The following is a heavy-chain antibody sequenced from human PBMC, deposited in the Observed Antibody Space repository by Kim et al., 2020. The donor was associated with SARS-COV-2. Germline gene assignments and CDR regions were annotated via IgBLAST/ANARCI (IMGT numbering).Heavy chain of an antibody. Sequence: SETLSLTCIVSGGSISSGDYYWSWIRQPPGKGLEWIGYIYYSGSTYYNPSLRSRVTIAVDTSKNQFSLKLSSVTAADTAVYYCARGGYDLLGYWYFDLWGRGTLVTVSS. CDR3: ARGGYDLLGYWYFDL. CDR1: GGSISSGDYY. J-gene: IGHJ2*01. CDR2: IYYSGST. D-gene: IGHD5-12*01. V-gene: IGHV4-30-4*01.